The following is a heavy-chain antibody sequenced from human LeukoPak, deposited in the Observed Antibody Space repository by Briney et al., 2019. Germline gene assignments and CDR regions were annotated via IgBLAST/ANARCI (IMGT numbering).Heavy chain of an antibody. CDR1: GFTFSSSA. Sequence: GGSLRLSCAASGFTFSSSAMSWVRPAPGKGLEWVSAISGSGGSTYYADSVKGRFTISRDNSKNTLYLQMNSLRAEDTAVYYCARAWIQKTDYWGQGTLVTVSS. J-gene: IGHJ4*02. CDR2: ISGSGGST. V-gene: IGHV3-23*01. CDR3: ARAWIQKTDY. D-gene: IGHD2-2*03.